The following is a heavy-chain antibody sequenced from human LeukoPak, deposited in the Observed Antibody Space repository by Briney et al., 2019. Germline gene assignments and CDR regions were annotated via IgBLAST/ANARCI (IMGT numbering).Heavy chain of an antibody. CDR3: ARQYGDYDKDFDY. CDR1: GYSFTNHW. Sequence: GESLKISCKGSGYSFTNHWIGWVRQMPGEGLEWMGIIYPGDSDTRYSPSFQGQVTISADKSISTAYLQWSSLKASDTAMYYCARQYGDYDKDFDYWGQGTLVTVSS. J-gene: IGHJ4*02. V-gene: IGHV5-51*01. CDR2: IYPGDSDT. D-gene: IGHD4-17*01.